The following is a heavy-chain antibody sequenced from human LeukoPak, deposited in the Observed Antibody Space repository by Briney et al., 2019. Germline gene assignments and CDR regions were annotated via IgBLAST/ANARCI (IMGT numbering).Heavy chain of an antibody. Sequence: GGALRLSCAASGFTFNSYAMSWVRQAPGKGLEWVSTIGFGDDSAYYADSVKGRFTISRDNSKNTLYLQMNYLRGDDTAVYYCAKDVGKWESLHFFDYWGQGTLVTVSS. CDR2: IGFGDDSA. CDR3: AKDVGKWESLHFFDY. D-gene: IGHD1-26*01. V-gene: IGHV3-23*01. CDR1: GFTFNSYA. J-gene: IGHJ4*02.